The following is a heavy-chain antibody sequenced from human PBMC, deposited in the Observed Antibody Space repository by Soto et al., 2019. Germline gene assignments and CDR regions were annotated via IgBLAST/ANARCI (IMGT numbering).Heavy chain of an antibody. CDR1: GGSFSGYY. Sequence: PSETLSLTCAVYGGSFSGYYWSWIRQPPGKGLEWIGEINHSGSTNYNPSLKSRVTISVDTSKNQFSLKLSSVTAADTAVYYCAGDRKQLVVYYYYYYGMDVWGQGTTVTVSS. CDR2: INHSGST. D-gene: IGHD6-6*01. CDR3: AGDRKQLVVYYYYYYGMDV. V-gene: IGHV4-34*01. J-gene: IGHJ6*02.